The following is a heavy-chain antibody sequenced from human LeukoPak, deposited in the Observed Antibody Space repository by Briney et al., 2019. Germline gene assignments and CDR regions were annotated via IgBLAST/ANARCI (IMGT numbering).Heavy chain of an antibody. CDR2: IYSGGRT. V-gene: IGHV3-66*01. J-gene: IGHJ4*02. D-gene: IGHD1-26*01. Sequence: PGGSLRLSCAASGFTVSSNYMIWVRQAPGKGLEWVSVIYSGGRTHYADSVQGRFTISRDNSKHTLFLQMNSLRAEDTAVYYCARGAPVGATIVDYWGQGTLVTVSS. CDR1: GFTVSSNY. CDR3: ARGAPVGATIVDY.